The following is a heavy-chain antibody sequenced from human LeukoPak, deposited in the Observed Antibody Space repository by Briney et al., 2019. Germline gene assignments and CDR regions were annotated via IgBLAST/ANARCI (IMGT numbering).Heavy chain of an antibody. V-gene: IGHV3-66*01. J-gene: IGHJ4*02. CDR2: VYSGGST. CDR3: ARGQKGEFDY. CDR1: GFIVTNNY. Sequence: GGSLRLSCTASGFIVTNNYINWVRQAPGKGLEWVSLVYSGGSTYYADSVKGRFTISRDNSKNTLYLQMNSLRAEDTAVYYCARGQKGEFDYWGQGTLVTVSS. D-gene: IGHD3-16*01.